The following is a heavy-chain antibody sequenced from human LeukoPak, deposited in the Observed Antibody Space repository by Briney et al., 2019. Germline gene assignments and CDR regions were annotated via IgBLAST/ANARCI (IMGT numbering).Heavy chain of an antibody. CDR3: ARGRLGELSSYYFDY. D-gene: IGHD3-16*02. Sequence: ASVKVSCKASGYTLTSYAMNWVRQAPGQGLEWMGWINTNTGNPTYAQGFTGRFVFSLDTSVSTAYLQISSLKAEDTAVYYCARGRLGELSSYYFDYWGQGTLVTVSS. J-gene: IGHJ4*02. CDR1: GYTLTSYA. V-gene: IGHV7-4-1*02. CDR2: INTNTGNP.